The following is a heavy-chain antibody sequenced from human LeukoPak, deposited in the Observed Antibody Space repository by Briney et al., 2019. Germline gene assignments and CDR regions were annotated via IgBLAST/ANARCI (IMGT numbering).Heavy chain of an antibody. CDR1: GYTLTELS. CDR3: ATLVVGYDSSGYPNDAFDI. V-gene: IGHV1-24*01. CDR2: FDPEDGET. J-gene: IGHJ3*02. Sequence: ASVKVSCKVSGYTLTELSMHWVRQAPGKGLEWMGGFDPEDGETIYAQKFQGRVTMTEDTSTDTAYMELSSLRSEDTAVYYCATLVVGYDSSGYPNDAFDIWGQGTMVTVSS. D-gene: IGHD3-22*01.